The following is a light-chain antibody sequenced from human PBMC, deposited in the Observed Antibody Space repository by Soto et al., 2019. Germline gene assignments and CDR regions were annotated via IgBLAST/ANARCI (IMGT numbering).Light chain of an antibody. J-gene: IGKJ1*01. CDR3: QQYINRWT. V-gene: IGKV1-5*03. CDR1: QSISTW. CDR2: KAS. Sequence: DIQMTQPPSTLSASVGDRVTITCRASQSISTWLAWYQQKPGKAPKLLIYKASSLESGVPSRFSGSGSGTEFTLTISSLQPDDFATYYCQQYINRWTFGQGTKV.